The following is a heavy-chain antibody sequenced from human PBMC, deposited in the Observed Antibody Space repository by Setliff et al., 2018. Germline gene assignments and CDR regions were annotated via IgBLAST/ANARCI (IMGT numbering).Heavy chain of an antibody. J-gene: IGHJ3*02. V-gene: IGHV4-31*03. Sequence: SETLSLTCTASGGSISSGGYYWSWIRQHPGKGLEWIGYIYYSGSTYYNPSLKSRVTISVDTSKNQFSLKLSSATAADTAVYYCARDRRIVGARHAFDIWGQGTMVTVSS. D-gene: IGHD1-26*01. CDR1: GGSISSGGYY. CDR2: IYYSGST. CDR3: ARDRRIVGARHAFDI.